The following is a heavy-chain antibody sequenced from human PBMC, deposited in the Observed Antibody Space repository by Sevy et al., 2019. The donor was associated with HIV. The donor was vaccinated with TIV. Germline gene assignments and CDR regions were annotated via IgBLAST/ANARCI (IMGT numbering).Heavy chain of an antibody. CDR2: ISYDGSNK. J-gene: IGHJ4*02. V-gene: IGHV3-30*04. Sequence: GGSLRLSCAASGFTFSSYAMHWVRQAPGKGLEWVAVISYDGSNKYYADSGKGRFTISRDISKNTLYLQMNSLRAEDTPVYYCARDRNIAVLLEVVTARNFDYWGQGTLVTVSS. CDR1: GFTFSSYA. CDR3: ARDRNIAVLLEVVTARNFDY. D-gene: IGHD2-21*02.